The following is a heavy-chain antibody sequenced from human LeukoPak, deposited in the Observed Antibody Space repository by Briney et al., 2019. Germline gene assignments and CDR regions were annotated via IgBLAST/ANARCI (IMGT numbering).Heavy chain of an antibody. CDR2: IYTSGST. CDR3: ANSIDFDYGDYYFDY. Sequence: TSETLSLTCTVSGGSISSGSYYWSWIRQPAGKGLEWIGRIYTSGSTNYNPSLKSRVTVSLDTSKNQFSLKLSSVTAADTAVYYCANSIDFDYGDYYFDYWGQGALVTISS. CDR1: GGSISSGSYY. J-gene: IGHJ4*02. D-gene: IGHD4-17*01. V-gene: IGHV4-61*02.